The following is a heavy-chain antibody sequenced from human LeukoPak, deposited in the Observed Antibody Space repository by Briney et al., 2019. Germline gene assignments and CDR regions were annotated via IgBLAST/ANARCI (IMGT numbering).Heavy chain of an antibody. D-gene: IGHD6-6*01. CDR2: IKQDGSEE. V-gene: IGHV3-7*05. CDR1: GFTFSYYL. Sequence: GALRLSCAASGFTFSYYLMSLVPQAPGKGLEWVANIKQDGSEEVYVDSLKGRFTISRDNAKNSLFLQMNTLRAEDTAVYYCARDPYSSTWSYGMDVWGQGTTVTVSS. J-gene: IGHJ6*02. CDR3: ARDPYSSTWSYGMDV.